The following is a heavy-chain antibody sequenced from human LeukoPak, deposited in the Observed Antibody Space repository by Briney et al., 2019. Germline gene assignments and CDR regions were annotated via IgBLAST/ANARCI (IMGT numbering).Heavy chain of an antibody. CDR2: INPNSGGT. V-gene: IGHV1-2*02. Sequence: ASVKVSCKASGGTFSSYAISWVRQAPGQGLEWMGWINPNSGGTNYAQKFQGRVTMTRDTSISTAYMELSRLRSDDTAVYYCATATNPRLRFLEWSSPKGNWFDPWGQGTLVTVSS. J-gene: IGHJ5*02. CDR1: GGTFSSYA. CDR3: ATATNPRLRFLEWSSPKGNWFDP. D-gene: IGHD3-3*01.